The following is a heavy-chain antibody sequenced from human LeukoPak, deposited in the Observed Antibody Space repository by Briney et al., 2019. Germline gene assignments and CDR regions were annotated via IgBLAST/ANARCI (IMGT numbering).Heavy chain of an antibody. CDR3: ARHIGGGIEDMDV. Sequence: SETLSLTCTVSGGSIGTYYWSWIRQSPGKGLEWIGYIYVTGTRYNPYLQSRVTILVDTSRNQFFLKMSSVTAADTAVYYCARHIGGGIEDMDVWGKGTKVTVSS. J-gene: IGHJ6*03. CDR2: IYVTGT. CDR1: GGSIGTYY. D-gene: IGHD3-16*02. V-gene: IGHV4-59*08.